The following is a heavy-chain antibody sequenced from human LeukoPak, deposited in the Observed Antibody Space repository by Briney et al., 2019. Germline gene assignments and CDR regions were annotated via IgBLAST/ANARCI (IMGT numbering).Heavy chain of an antibody. J-gene: IGHJ4*02. CDR1: SGSISTYY. Sequence: SETLSLTCTVSSGSISTYYWNLIRQPPGKGLEWIGSVYYSGSTNYNPSLKSRVTISVDTSKNRFSLKLSSVTAADTAVFYCARGGSRSYTSSTLDYWGQGTLVTVSS. D-gene: IGHD6-6*01. V-gene: IGHV4-59*01. CDR2: VYYSGST. CDR3: ARGGSRSYTSSTLDY.